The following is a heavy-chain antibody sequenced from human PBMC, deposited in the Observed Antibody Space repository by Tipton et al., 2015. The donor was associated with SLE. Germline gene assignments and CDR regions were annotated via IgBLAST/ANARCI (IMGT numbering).Heavy chain of an antibody. CDR3: ARAAEGLWMATTNWYFDL. J-gene: IGHJ2*01. D-gene: IGHD5-24*01. CDR2: IYYSGST. CDR1: GGSISSYY. V-gene: IGHV4-59*01. Sequence: LRLSCTVSGGSISSYYWSWIRQPPGKGLGWIGYIYYSGSTNYNPSLKSRVTISVDTSKNQFSLKLSSVTAADTAVYYCARAAEGLWMATTNWYFDLWGRGTLVTVSS.